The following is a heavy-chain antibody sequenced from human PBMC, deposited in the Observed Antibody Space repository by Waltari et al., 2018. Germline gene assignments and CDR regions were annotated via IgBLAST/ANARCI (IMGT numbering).Heavy chain of an antibody. J-gene: IGHJ5*02. CDR1: GGSFSGYY. Sequence: QVQLQQWGAGLLKPSETLSLTCAVYGGSFSGYYWSWIRQPPGKGLEWIGEINHSGSTNYNPSLKSRVTISVDMSKNQFSLKLSSVTAADTAVYYCARGGYDSSGYYYLDWFDPWGQGTLVTVSS. CDR2: INHSGST. D-gene: IGHD3-22*01. V-gene: IGHV4-34*01. CDR3: ARGGYDSSGYYYLDWFDP.